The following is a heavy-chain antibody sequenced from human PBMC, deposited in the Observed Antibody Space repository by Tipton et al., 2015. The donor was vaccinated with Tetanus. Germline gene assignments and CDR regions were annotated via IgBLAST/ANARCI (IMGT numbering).Heavy chain of an antibody. Sequence: TLSLTCAVYGGSFSGSYWTWVRQPPGKGLEWIGEVHRGGSTNYTPSLKSRGSMSVDTAKNRFYLTLTSVTAADMAVYYCSRPISAGSVWPYEHWGQGTLVTVPS. V-gene: IGHV4-34*01. D-gene: IGHD6-13*01. CDR3: SRPISAGSVWPYEH. CDR2: VHRGGST. J-gene: IGHJ4*02. CDR1: GGSFSGSY.